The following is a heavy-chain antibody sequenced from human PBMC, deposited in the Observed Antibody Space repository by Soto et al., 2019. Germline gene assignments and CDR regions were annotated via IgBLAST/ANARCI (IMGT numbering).Heavy chain of an antibody. CDR2: IYYSGST. V-gene: IGHV4-31*03. CDR3: ARLDIVVVPAAKTNYYYYGMDV. D-gene: IGHD2-2*03. CDR1: GGSISSGGYY. Sequence: SETLSLTCTVSGGSISSGGYYWSWNRQHPGKGLEWIGYIYYSGSTYYNPSLKSRVTISVDTSKNQFSLKLSSVTAADTAVYYCARLDIVVVPAAKTNYYYYGMDVWGQGTTVT. J-gene: IGHJ6*02.